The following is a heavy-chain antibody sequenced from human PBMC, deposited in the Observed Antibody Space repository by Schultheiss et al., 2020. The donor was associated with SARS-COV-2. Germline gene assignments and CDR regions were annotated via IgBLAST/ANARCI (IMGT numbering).Heavy chain of an antibody. CDR2: INHSGST. J-gene: IGHJ4*02. V-gene: IGHV4-34*01. CDR1: GGSFSGYY. Sequence: SETLSLTCAVYGGSFSGYYWSWIRQPPGKGLEWIGEINHSGSTNYNPSLKSRVTISVDTSKNQFSLKLSSVTAADTAVYYCARGLRKQWLDYWGQGTLVTVSS. CDR3: ARGLRKQWLDY. D-gene: IGHD6-19*01.